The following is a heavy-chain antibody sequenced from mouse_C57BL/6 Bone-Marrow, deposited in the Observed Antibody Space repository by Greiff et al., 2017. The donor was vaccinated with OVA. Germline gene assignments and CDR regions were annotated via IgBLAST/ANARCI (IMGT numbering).Heavy chain of an antibody. CDR1: GYTFTSYW. Sequence: QVQLQQPGAELVRPGSSVKLSCKASGYTFTSYWMDWVKQRPGQGLEWIGNIYPSDSETHYNQKFKDKATLTVDKSSSTAYMQLSSLTSEDSAVYYCARREVSNYVSFAYWGQGTLVTVAA. D-gene: IGHD2-5*01. V-gene: IGHV1-61*01. J-gene: IGHJ3*01. CDR3: ARREVSNYVSFAY. CDR2: IYPSDSET.